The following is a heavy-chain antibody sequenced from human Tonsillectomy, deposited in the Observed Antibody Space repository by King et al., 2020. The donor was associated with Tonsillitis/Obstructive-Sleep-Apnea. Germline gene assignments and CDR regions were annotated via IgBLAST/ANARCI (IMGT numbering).Heavy chain of an antibody. D-gene: IGHD3-3*01. V-gene: IGHV1-2*02. CDR3: ARVLRVLEWKNYYMDV. CDR2: INPNSGAT. CDR1: GDTFTGYY. J-gene: IGHJ6*02. Sequence: VQLVQSGAEVKKPGASVKVSCKASGDTFTGYYMHWVRQAPGQGLEWMGWINPNSGATNYAQNFQGRVTMTRDTSISTAYMELSRLRSDDTAVYYCARVLRVLEWKNYYMDVWGQGTTVTVSS.